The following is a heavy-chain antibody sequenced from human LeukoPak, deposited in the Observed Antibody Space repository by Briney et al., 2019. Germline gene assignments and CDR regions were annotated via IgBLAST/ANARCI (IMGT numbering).Heavy chain of an antibody. V-gene: IGHV4-39*07. CDR2: IYYSGST. Sequence: SETPSLTCTVSGGSISSSSYYWGWIRQPPGKGLEWIGSIYYSGSTYYNPSLKSRVTISVDTSKNQFSLKLSSVTAADTAVYYCARTYYDILTGYRAMGYYFDYWGQGTLVTVSS. CDR3: ARTYYDILTGYRAMGYYFDY. J-gene: IGHJ4*02. D-gene: IGHD3-9*01. CDR1: GGSISSSSYY.